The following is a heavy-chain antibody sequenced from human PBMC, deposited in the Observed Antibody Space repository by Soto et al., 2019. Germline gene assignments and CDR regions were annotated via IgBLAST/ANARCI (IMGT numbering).Heavy chain of an antibody. Sequence: QVQLQESGPGLVKPSGTLSLTCAVSGGSISSSNWWSWVRQPPGKGLEWIGEIYHSGSTNYNPSLKSRVTTSVDKSKNQFSLKLSSVTAADTSVYYCARDLKQQLGYFDYWGQGTLVTVSS. CDR1: GGSISSSNW. D-gene: IGHD6-13*01. CDR3: ARDLKQQLGYFDY. CDR2: IYHSGST. V-gene: IGHV4-4*02. J-gene: IGHJ4*02.